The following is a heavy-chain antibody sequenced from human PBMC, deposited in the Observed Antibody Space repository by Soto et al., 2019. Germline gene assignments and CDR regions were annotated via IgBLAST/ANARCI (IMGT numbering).Heavy chain of an antibody. CDR2: IIPIFGVT. Sequence: QVQLVQSGAEVKKPGSSVKVSCKASGGTFSSYTITWVRQAPGQGLEWLGRIIPIFGVTNYAQKFQDRVTITADRTTSTDYMELSGLRSEETAVDYGVRDWESTTQTWRFGDSWGQGTLVTVSS. J-gene: IGHJ4*02. V-gene: IGHV1-69*08. CDR3: VRDWESTTQTWRFGDS. CDR1: GGTFSSYT. D-gene: IGHD1-1*01.